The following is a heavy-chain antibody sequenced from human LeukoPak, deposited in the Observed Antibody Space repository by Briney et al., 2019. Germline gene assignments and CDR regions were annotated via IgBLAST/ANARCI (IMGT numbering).Heavy chain of an antibody. CDR1: GYSFTSYW. D-gene: IGHD5-18*01. CDR3: ARSSMVTGYYYYYGMDV. V-gene: IGHV5-51*01. Sequence: GESLKISCKGSGYSFTSYWIGWVRQMPGKGPEWMGIIYPGDSDTRYSPSFQGQVTISADKSISTAYLQWSSLKASDTAMYYCARSSMVTGYYYYYGMDVWGQGTTVTVSS. J-gene: IGHJ6*02. CDR2: IYPGDSDT.